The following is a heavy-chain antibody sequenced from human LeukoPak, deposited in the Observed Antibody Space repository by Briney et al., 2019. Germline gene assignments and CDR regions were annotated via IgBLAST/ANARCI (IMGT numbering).Heavy chain of an antibody. CDR1: GYSFTSYW. V-gene: IGHV5-51*01. CDR2: IYPGDSDT. D-gene: IGHD5-12*01. Sequence: GESLKISCKGSGYSFTSYWIGWVRQMPGKGLEWMGIIYPGDSDTRYSPSFQGQVTISADKSISTAYLQWGSLKASDTAMYYCAKRPGYYSGYDHYFDYWGQGTLVTVSS. J-gene: IGHJ4*02. CDR3: AKRPGYYSGYDHYFDY.